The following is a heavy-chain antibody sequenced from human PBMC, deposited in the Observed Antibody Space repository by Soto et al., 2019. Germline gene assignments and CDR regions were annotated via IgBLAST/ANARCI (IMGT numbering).Heavy chain of an antibody. CDR2: ISAYNGNT. J-gene: IGHJ4*02. D-gene: IGHD2-21*02. CDR1: GYTFTSYG. CDR3: ARATLLAYCGGDCYPFDY. V-gene: IGHV1-18*04. Sequence: ASVKVSCKASGYTFTSYGISWVRQVPGQGLEWMGWISAYNGNTNYAQKLQGRVTMTTDTSTSTAYMELRSLRSDDTAVYYCARATLLAYCGGDCYPFDYWGQGTLVTVSS.